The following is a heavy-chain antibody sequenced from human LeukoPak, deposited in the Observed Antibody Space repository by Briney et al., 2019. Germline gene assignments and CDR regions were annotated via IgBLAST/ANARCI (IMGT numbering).Heavy chain of an antibody. Sequence: GGSLRLSCAASGFSFSSYSMKWVRQAPGKGLEWVSSISSSSNYIYYADSVKGQFTISRDNAKNSLYLQMNSLRAEDTAVYYCATYRQVLLPFESWGQGTLVTVSS. CDR3: ATYRQVLLPFES. D-gene: IGHD2-8*02. CDR2: ISSSSNYI. CDR1: GFSFSSYS. V-gene: IGHV3-21*01. J-gene: IGHJ4*02.